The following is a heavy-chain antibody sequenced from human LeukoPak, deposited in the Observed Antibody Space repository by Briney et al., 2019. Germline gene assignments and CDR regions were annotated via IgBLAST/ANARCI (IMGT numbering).Heavy chain of an antibody. D-gene: IGHD5-18*01. CDR3: TTGTWIQLWLADY. V-gene: IGHV3-15*07. CDR2: IKSKTDSGTT. J-gene: IGHJ4*02. Sequence: PGGSLRLSCAASGFTFSNACKTWVRQAPGTGLEWVGHIKSKTDSGTTDYAAPVKGRFTISRDDSKNTLYLQMNSLKTEDTAVYYCTTGTWIQLWLADYWGRGTLVTVSS. CDR1: GFTFSNAC.